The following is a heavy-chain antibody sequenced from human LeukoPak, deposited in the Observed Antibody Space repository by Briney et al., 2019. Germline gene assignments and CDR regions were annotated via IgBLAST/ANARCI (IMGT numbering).Heavy chain of an antibody. V-gene: IGHV4-31*03. CDR1: GGYISSGGFY. J-gene: IGHJ4*02. CDR3: ARVGEHSGDVE. D-gene: IGHD5-12*01. Sequence: SETLSLTFTVSGGYISSGGFYWTWIRQHSGKGLEWIGYIYYSGSSYYDPSLKSRPTISLEMSKNQFSLHLSSVNAADTAIYYCARVGEHSGDVEWGRGTLVTVSS. CDR2: IYYSGSS.